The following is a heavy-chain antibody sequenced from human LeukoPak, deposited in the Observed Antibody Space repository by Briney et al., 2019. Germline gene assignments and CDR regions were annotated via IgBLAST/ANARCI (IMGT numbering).Heavy chain of an antibody. V-gene: IGHV4-39*07. D-gene: IGHD3-9*01. CDR1: GGSISSRSYY. J-gene: IGHJ4*02. Sequence: SETLSLTCTVSGGSISSRSYYWGWIRQPPGKGLEWIGSIYYCGSTYYNPSLKSRVTISVDTSKNQFSLKLSSVTAADTAVYYCARRLGILTGYSYYFDYWGQGTLVTVSS. CDR3: ARRLGILTGYSYYFDY. CDR2: IYYCGST.